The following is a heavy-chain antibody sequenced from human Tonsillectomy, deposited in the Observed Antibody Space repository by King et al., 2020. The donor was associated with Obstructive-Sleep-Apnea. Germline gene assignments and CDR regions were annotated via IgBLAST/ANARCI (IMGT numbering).Heavy chain of an antibody. V-gene: IGHV4-4*03. CDR2: IYHDEST. J-gene: IGHJ5*01. Sequence: QLQESGPGLVRPPGTLSLTCGVSGTSITSSNWWSWVRQPPGKGLEWIGEIYHDESTHYNPSLESRVTISVDKSKNQFSLRLTSLTAADTAVYYCARTYDSSGYFDWWGRGTLVTVSS. CDR1: GTSITSSNW. D-gene: IGHD3-22*01. CDR3: ARTYDSSGYFDW.